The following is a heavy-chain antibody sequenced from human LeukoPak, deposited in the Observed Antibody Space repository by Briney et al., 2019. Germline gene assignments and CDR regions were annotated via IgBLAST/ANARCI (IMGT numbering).Heavy chain of an antibody. J-gene: IGHJ4*02. CDR3: AREWGAYDN. V-gene: IGHV3-23*01. CDR1: GFTFSSYA. CDR2: ISGSGGST. D-gene: IGHD3-9*01. Sequence: PGGSLRLSCAASGFTFSSYAMSWVRQAPGKGLEWVPAISGSGGSTYYADSVKGRFTISRDNAKNSLYLQMNSLRAEDTAVYYCAREWGAYDNWGQGTLVTVSS.